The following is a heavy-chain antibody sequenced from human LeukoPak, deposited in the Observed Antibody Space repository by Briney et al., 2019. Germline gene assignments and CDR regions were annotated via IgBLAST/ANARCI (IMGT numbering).Heavy chain of an antibody. CDR2: ISSSSSYT. CDR1: GFTFSDYY. J-gene: IGHJ4*02. V-gene: IGHV3-11*06. CDR3: ARAEDTYYYDSSFDY. Sequence: GGSLRLSCAASGFTFSDYYMSWIRQAPGKGLEWVSYISSSSSYTNYADSVKGRFTISRDNAKNSLCLQMNSLRAEDTAVYYCARAEDTYYYDSSFDYWGQGTLVTVSS. D-gene: IGHD3-22*01.